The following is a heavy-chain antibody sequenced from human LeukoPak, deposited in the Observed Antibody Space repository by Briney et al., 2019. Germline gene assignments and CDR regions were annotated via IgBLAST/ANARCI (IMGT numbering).Heavy chain of an antibody. CDR2: IYSGGST. D-gene: IGHD6-13*01. CDR1: GFTVSSNY. Sequence: GGSLRLSCAASGFTVSSNYMSWVRQAPGKGLEWVSVIYSGGSTYYADSVKGRFTISRGNSKNTLYLQMNSLRAEDTAVYYCARMYSSSWYFDYWGQGTLVTVSS. CDR3: ARMYSSSWYFDY. V-gene: IGHV3-53*01. J-gene: IGHJ4*02.